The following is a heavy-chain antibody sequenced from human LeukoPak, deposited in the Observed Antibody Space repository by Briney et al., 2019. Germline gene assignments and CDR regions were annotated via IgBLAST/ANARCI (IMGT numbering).Heavy chain of an antibody. V-gene: IGHV1-69*13. Sequence: SVKVSCKASGGXFSSYAMSWVRQAPGQGLEWVGGIIPIFGTANYAQKFQGRVTITADESTSTAYMELSSLRSEDTAVYYCASDPRGYSYGYSVWSDPWGQGTLVTVSS. CDR1: GGXFSSYA. CDR3: ASDPRGYSYGYSVWSDP. J-gene: IGHJ5*02. D-gene: IGHD5-18*01. CDR2: IIPIFGTA.